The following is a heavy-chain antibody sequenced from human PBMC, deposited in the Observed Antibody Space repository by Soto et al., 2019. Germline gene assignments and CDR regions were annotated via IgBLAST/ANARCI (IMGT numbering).Heavy chain of an antibody. V-gene: IGHV3-23*01. CDR2: ISASGINT. Sequence: EVQLLESGGGLVQPGGSLRLSCATSGFTFTNYAMTWVRQAPGKGLEWVSTISASGINTYYVDSVEGRFTISRDNSENTVYLQMNSLRAEDRDVYYCAKGQGVGGIYSLDFWGQGTLVTVST. CDR1: GFTFTNYA. J-gene: IGHJ4*02. CDR3: AKGQGVGGIYSLDF. D-gene: IGHD1-26*01.